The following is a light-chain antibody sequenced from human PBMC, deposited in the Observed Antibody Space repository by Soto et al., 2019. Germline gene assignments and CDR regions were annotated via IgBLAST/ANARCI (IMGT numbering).Light chain of an antibody. CDR2: GAF. V-gene: IGKV3-20*01. Sequence: EVVLTQSPGTLSLCPGERATLSCRASQSVSTSFLAWYQQKPGQAPRLLIYGAFSRATGIPDGFSGSGSGTDYTLTISRLEPEDFAVYYCQQYGNSIPITFGQGTRLEIK. J-gene: IGKJ5*01. CDR3: QQYGNSIPIT. CDR1: QSVSTSF.